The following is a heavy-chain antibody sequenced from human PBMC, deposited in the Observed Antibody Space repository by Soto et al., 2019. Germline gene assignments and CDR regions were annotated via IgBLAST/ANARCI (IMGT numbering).Heavy chain of an antibody. CDR1: GFTFSSYW. V-gene: IGHV3-74*01. CDR2: VNSDGSSA. CDR3: ARHYYDAFDT. D-gene: IGHD3-10*01. J-gene: IGHJ3*02. Sequence: GGSLKLSCAASGFTFSSYWMHWVRQAPGKGLVWVSRVNSDGSSASYADSVKGRFTISRDNAKNTLYLQMNSLRAEDTAVYYCARHYYDAFDTWGQGTMVTVSS.